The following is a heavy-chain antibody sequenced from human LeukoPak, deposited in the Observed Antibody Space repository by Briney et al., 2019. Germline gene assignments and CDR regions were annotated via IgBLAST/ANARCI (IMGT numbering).Heavy chain of an antibody. Sequence: GASVKVSCKASGYTFTSYAMHWVRQAPGQRLEWMGWINAGNGNTKYSQKFQGRVTITRDTSASTAYMELSSLRSEDTAVYYCALAWGYYYYYGMGVWGQGTTVTVSS. V-gene: IGHV1-3*01. D-gene: IGHD3-16*01. CDR1: GYTFTSYA. CDR2: INAGNGNT. CDR3: ALAWGYYYYYGMGV. J-gene: IGHJ6*02.